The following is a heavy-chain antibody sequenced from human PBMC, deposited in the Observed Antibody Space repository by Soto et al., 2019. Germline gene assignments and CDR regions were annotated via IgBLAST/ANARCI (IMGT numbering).Heavy chain of an antibody. V-gene: IGHV4-39*02. CDR2: IYYSGST. J-gene: IGHJ6*02. D-gene: IGHD3-22*01. Sequence: PSETLSLTCTVSGGSISSSSYYWGWIRQPPGKGLELIGSIYYSGSTYYNPSLKSRVTISVDTSKNQFSLKLSSVTAADTAVYYCARDFSYYDSSGYSFYYYYYYGMDVWGQGTTVTVSS. CDR1: GGSISSSSYY. CDR3: ARDFSYYDSSGYSFYYYYYYGMDV.